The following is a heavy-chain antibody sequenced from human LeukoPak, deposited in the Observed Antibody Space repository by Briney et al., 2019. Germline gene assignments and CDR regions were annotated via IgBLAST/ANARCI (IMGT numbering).Heavy chain of an antibody. V-gene: IGHV1-18*01. CDR1: GYTFTSYG. D-gene: IGHD6-13*01. CDR3: ARVAAAYYFDY. CDR2: ISAYNGNT. Sequence: ASVKVSCKASGYTFTSYGISWVRQAPGQGLEWMGWISAYNGNTNYAQKLQGRVTMTTDTSTSTAYVELRSLRSDDTAVYYCARVAAAYYFDYWGQGTLVTVSS. J-gene: IGHJ4*02.